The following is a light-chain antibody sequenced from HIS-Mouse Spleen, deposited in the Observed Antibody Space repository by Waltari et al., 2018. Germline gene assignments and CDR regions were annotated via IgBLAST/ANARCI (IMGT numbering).Light chain of an antibody. CDR3: SSYTSSSTYV. V-gene: IGLV2-14*01. CDR1: SRDVGGYNY. CDR2: EVG. Sequence: QSALTQPASVSGSPGQSITISCTGTSRDVGGYNYVSRYQQHPVKAPRLMIYEVGHRPSGVSNRFSGSKSGNTASLTISGLQAEDEAYYYCSSYTSSSTYVFGTGTKVTVL. J-gene: IGLJ1*01.